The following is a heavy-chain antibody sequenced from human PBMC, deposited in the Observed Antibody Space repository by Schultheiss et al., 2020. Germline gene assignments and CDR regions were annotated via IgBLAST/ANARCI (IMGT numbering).Heavy chain of an antibody. Sequence: ASVKVSCKASGGTFSSYAISWVRQAPGQGLEWMGIINPSGGSTSYAQKFQGRVTMTRDTSTSTAYMELSSLRSEDTAVYYCARDSTVTRYYYMDVWGKGTTVTVSS. V-gene: IGHV1-46*01. CDR2: INPSGGST. D-gene: IGHD4-17*01. CDR1: GGTFSSYA. CDR3: ARDSTVTRYYYMDV. J-gene: IGHJ6*03.